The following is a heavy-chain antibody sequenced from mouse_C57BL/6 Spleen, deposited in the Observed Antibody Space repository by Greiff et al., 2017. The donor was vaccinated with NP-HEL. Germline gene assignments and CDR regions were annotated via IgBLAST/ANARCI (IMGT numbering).Heavy chain of an antibody. CDR3: ARDYEHDGAWFAY. CDR1: GFTFSSYA. Sequence: EVQVVESGGGLVKPGGSLKLSCAASGFTFSSYAMSWVRQTPEKRLEWVATISDGGSYTYYPDNVKGRFTISRDNAKNNLYLQMSHLKSEDTAMYYCARDYEHDGAWFAYWGQGTLVTVSA. V-gene: IGHV5-4*01. J-gene: IGHJ3*01. CDR2: ISDGGSYT. D-gene: IGHD2-4*01.